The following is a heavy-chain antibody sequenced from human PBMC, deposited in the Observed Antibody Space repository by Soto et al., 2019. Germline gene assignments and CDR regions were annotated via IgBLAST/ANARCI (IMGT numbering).Heavy chain of an antibody. CDR3: ARGVTSGSFPPFDL. J-gene: IGHJ2*01. CDR1: LDTLICYS. Sequence: SLKVCCKPSLDTLICYSFRCVRQVPGQWLEWMGGFSPLFGAPNYAQNFLDRVTIMAEQFTSTVYLELSSLRSDDTAVYYCARGVTSGSFPPFDLWGR. D-gene: IGHD1-26*01. V-gene: IGHV1-69*13. CDR2: FSPLFGAP.